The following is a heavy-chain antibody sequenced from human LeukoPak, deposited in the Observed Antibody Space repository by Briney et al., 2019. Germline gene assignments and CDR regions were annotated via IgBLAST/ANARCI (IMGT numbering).Heavy chain of an antibody. D-gene: IGHD6-13*01. V-gene: IGHV3-30*02. CDR1: GFTFSSYG. CDR3: AKGYSSSWY. J-gene: IGHJ4*02. Sequence: GGSLRLSCAASGFTFSSYGMHWVRQAPGEGLEWGAFIRYDVSNKYYADSVKGRFTISRDNSKNTLYLQMNSLRAEDTAVYYRAKGYSSSWYWGQGTLVTVSS. CDR2: IRYDVSNK.